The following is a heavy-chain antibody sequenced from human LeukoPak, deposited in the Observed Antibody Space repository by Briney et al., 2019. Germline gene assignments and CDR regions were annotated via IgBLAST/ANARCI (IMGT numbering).Heavy chain of an antibody. CDR1: GFTFSSYS. Sequence: GGSLRLSCAASGFTFSSYSMNWVRQAPGKGLEWVAVISYDGSNKYYADSVKGRFTISRDNSKNTLYLQMNSLRAEDTAVYYCARGRAAPVLDYWGQGTLVTVSS. CDR3: ARGRAAPVLDY. V-gene: IGHV3-30*04. CDR2: ISYDGSNK. D-gene: IGHD1-1*01. J-gene: IGHJ4*02.